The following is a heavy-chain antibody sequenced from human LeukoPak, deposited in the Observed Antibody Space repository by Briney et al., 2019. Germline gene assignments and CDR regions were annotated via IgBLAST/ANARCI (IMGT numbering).Heavy chain of an antibody. CDR1: GFIFSSYG. J-gene: IGHJ6*02. Sequence: ERSLRLSCAASGFIFSSYGMHWVRQAPGKGLEWVAVISYDGNNECYADSVKGRFTISRDNSKNTLYLQMNSLRVADTAVYYCAKDVESNYDYYNALDVWGQGTTVTVSS. D-gene: IGHD5-24*01. CDR2: ISYDGNNE. CDR3: AKDVESNYDYYNALDV. V-gene: IGHV3-30*18.